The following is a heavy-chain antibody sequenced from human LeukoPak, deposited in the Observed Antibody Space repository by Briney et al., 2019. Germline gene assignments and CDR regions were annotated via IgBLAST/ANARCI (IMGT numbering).Heavy chain of an antibody. V-gene: IGHV4-59*01. CDR3: TRGYNWNPYYFDY. CDR2: IYYTGST. CDR1: GGSISSYY. J-gene: IGHJ4*02. Sequence: SETLSLTCTVSGGSISSYYWTWIRQPPGKGLEWVGYIYYTGSTSYNPSLKSRVTISVDTSKNQFSLRLSSVAAADTAVYFCTRGYNWNPYYFDYWGQGNLVTVSS. D-gene: IGHD1-20*01.